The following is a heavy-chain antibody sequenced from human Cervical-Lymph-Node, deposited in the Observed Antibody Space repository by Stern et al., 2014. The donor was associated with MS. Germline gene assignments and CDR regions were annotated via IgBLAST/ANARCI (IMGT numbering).Heavy chain of an antibody. CDR3: ARGSYDVLTGPYFDY. CDR1: GLTVSTNY. D-gene: IGHD3-9*01. J-gene: IGHJ4*02. Sequence: VQLVESGGGLILPGGSLRLSCAASGLTVSTNYMSWVRQAPGKGLEWVSAIYSGGATYYADSVKGRFTVSRDNSKNTLYLQMNSLRAEDTAVYYCARGSYDVLTGPYFDYWGQGTLVTVSS. V-gene: IGHV3-53*01. CDR2: IYSGGAT.